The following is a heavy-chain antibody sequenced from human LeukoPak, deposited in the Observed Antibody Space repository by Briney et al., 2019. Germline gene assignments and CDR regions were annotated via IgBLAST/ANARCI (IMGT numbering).Heavy chain of an antibody. CDR1: GYTFTSYG. Sequence: ASVTVSCKASGYTFTSYGISWVQQAPGQGLEWMGWISAYNGNTNYAQKLQGRVTMTTDTSTSTAYMELRSLRSDDTAVYYCARDRLYDSSGYPDLDYWGQGTLVTVSS. V-gene: IGHV1-18*01. J-gene: IGHJ4*02. D-gene: IGHD3-22*01. CDR3: ARDRLYDSSGYPDLDY. CDR2: ISAYNGNT.